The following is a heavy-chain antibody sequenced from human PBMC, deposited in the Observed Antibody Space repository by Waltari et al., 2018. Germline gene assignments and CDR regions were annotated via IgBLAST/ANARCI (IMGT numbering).Heavy chain of an antibody. V-gene: IGHV3-21*01. D-gene: IGHD3-22*01. CDR2: ISSSSSYI. Sequence: EVQLVESGGGLVKPGGSLRLSCAASGFTFSTYSMNWVRQAPGKGLEWVSSISSSSSYIYYADSVKGRFTISRDNAKNSLYLQMNSLRAEDTAVYYCARDFQGDSSGFYYDDAFDIWGQGTMVTVSS. J-gene: IGHJ3*02. CDR1: GFTFSTYS. CDR3: ARDFQGDSSGFYYDDAFDI.